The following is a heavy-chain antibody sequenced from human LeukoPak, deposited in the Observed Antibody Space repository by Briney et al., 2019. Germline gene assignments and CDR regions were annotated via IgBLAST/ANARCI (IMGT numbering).Heavy chain of an antibody. J-gene: IGHJ4*02. Sequence: GGSLRLSCAASAFSFSSYEMNWVRQAPGQGLEWVSYISPTGYTIYYADSVKGRFTISRDGAKNSLYLQMSSLRAEDTAVYYCARVGYHGSGSFGYWGQGTLVTVSS. CDR2: ISPTGYTI. CDR3: ARVGYHGSGSFGY. V-gene: IGHV3-48*03. D-gene: IGHD3-10*01. CDR1: AFSFSSYE.